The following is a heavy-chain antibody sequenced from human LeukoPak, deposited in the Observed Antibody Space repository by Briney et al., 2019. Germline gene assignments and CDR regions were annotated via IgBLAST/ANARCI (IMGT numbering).Heavy chain of an antibody. CDR3: ARENCSGGSCYSIYYYYYMDV. Sequence: SETLSLTCTVSGYSISGGFYWGWIRQPPGKGLVWIGTIFHSGSTYYNPSLTSRVTISVDSSKNQFSLKLSSVTAADTAVYYCARENCSGGSCYSIYYYYYMDVWGKGTTVTVSS. D-gene: IGHD2-15*01. CDR1: GYSISGGFY. CDR2: IFHSGST. V-gene: IGHV4-38-2*02. J-gene: IGHJ6*03.